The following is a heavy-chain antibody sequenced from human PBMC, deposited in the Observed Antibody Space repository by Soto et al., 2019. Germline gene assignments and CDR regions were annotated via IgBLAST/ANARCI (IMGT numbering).Heavy chain of an antibody. V-gene: IGHV5-10-1*01. D-gene: IGHD6-13*01. CDR1: GYSFTSYW. CDR3: ARPMSIREYSSSPLDGMDV. J-gene: IGHJ6*02. CDR2: IDPSDSYT. Sequence: PGESLKISCKGSGYSFTSYWISWVRQMPGKGLEWMGRIDPSDSYTNYSPSFQGHVTISADKSISTAYLQWSSLKASDTAMYYCARPMSIREYSSSPLDGMDVWGQGTTVTVSS.